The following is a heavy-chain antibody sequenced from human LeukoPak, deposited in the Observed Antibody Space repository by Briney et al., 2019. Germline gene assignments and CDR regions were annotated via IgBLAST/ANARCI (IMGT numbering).Heavy chain of an antibody. D-gene: IGHD3-3*01. V-gene: IGHV4-39*07. CDR2: VYNGGIT. Sequence: SETLSLTCTVSGGSISSSSYYWGWIRQPPGKGLEWIGRVYNGGITTHNPSLKSRVTISADTPKNQFSLKLRSVTAADTAVYYCARGLSGRTYYDFWSGNPQPAGRSFYYMGVWGKGTTVTVSS. CDR1: GGSISSSSYY. CDR3: ARGLSGRTYYDFWSGNPQPAGRSFYYMGV. J-gene: IGHJ6*03.